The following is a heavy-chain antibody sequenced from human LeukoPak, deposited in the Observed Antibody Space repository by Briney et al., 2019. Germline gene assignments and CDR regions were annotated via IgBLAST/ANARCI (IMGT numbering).Heavy chain of an antibody. V-gene: IGHV3-9*01. Sequence: PGGSLRLSCAASGFTFDDYAMHWVRQAPGKGLEWVSGISWNSGSIGYADSVKGRFTISRDNAKNSLYLQMNSLRAEDTALYYCVKSGYGSSCYTDYRGQGTLVTISS. CDR2: ISWNSGSI. D-gene: IGHD6-13*01. CDR1: GFTFDDYA. J-gene: IGHJ4*02. CDR3: VKSGYGSSCYTDY.